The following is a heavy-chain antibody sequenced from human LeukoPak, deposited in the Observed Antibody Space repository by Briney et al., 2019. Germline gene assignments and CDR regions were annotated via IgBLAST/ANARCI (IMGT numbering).Heavy chain of an antibody. D-gene: IGHD3-10*01. J-gene: IGHJ4*02. CDR1: GFTFSRYW. CDR3: ARDSSSGDEAPFDY. V-gene: IGHV3-74*01. CDR2: INSDGSST. Sequence: GGSLRLSCAASGFTFSRYWLHWVRQAPGKGLAWVSRINSDGSSTSYADSVKGRFTISRDNAKNTLYLQMNSLRAEDTAVYYCARDSSSGDEAPFDYWGQGTLVTVSS.